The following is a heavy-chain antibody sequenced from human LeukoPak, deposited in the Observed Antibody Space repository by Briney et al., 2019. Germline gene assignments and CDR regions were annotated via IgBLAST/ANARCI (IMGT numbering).Heavy chain of an antibody. CDR3: ARDSRWLQRGLGY. CDR2: IWYDGSNK. CDR1: GFTFSSYG. V-gene: IGHV3-33*01. J-gene: IGHJ4*02. D-gene: IGHD5-24*01. Sequence: GGSMRLSCAASGFTFSSYGMHWVRQAPGKGLEWVAVIWYDGSNKYYADSVKGRFTISRDNSKNTLYLQMNSLRAEDTAVYYCARDSRWLQRGLGYWGQGTLVTVSS.